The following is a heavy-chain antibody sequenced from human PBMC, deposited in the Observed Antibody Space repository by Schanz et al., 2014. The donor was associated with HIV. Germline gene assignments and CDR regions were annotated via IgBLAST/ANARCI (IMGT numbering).Heavy chain of an antibody. J-gene: IGHJ4*02. CDR1: GFTFSSYG. V-gene: IGHV3-33*06. Sequence: QVQLVESGGGVVQPGRSLRLSCAASGFTFSSYGMHWVRQAPGKGLEWVAVIWYDGSNKYYADSVKGRFTTSRDNSKNTLYLQMNSLRAEDTAVYYCAKRIIFGVVFPANFDYWGQGTLVTVSS. CDR3: AKRIIFGVVFPANFDY. CDR2: IWYDGSNK. D-gene: IGHD3-3*01.